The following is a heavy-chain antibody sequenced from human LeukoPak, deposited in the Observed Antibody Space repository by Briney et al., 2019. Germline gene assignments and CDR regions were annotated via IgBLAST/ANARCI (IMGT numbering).Heavy chain of an antibody. CDR2: ISGSGGST. CDR3: AKDLRAIVGATEDY. Sequence: GGSLRLSCAASGFTFSSYSMNWVRQAPGKGLEWVSAISGSGGSTYYADSVKGRFTISRDNSKNTLYLQMNSLRAEDTAVYYCAKDLRAIVGATEDYWGQGTLVTVSS. D-gene: IGHD1-26*01. V-gene: IGHV3-23*01. J-gene: IGHJ4*02. CDR1: GFTFSSYS.